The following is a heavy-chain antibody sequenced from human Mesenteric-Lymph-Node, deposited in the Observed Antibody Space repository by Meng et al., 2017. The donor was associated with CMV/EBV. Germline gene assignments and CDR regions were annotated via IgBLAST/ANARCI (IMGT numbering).Heavy chain of an antibody. J-gene: IGHJ5*02. V-gene: IGHV1-69*08. CDR1: GGIFSRDS. CDR2: IIPMLDAA. Sequence: SCKASGGIFSRDSISWVRQAPGQGLEWLGRIIPMLDAANYAQKFQGRVTMTADKSTSTAYMELSSLRSEDTAVYYCARDGGGHWFDPWGQGTLVTVSS. CDR3: ARDGGGHWFDP. D-gene: IGHD3-16*01.